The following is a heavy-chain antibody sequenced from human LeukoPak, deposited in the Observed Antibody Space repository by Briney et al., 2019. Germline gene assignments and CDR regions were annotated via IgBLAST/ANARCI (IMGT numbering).Heavy chain of an antibody. Sequence: PGGSLRLSCAASGFTSSSYSMNRVPQAPGKGLGWVSYLNRSSRHIYSAHSVTSRFTISSDHDKNSPYLQINDLRAEDTAVYYCAKKTHGGPFDYWGQGTLVTVSS. CDR3: AKKTHGGPFDY. J-gene: IGHJ4*02. D-gene: IGHD4-23*01. V-gene: IGHV3-21*01. CDR1: GFTSSSYS. CDR2: LNRSSRHI.